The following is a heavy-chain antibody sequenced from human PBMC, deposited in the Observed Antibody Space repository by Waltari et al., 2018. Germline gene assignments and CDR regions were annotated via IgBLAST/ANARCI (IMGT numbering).Heavy chain of an antibody. D-gene: IGHD3-3*01. J-gene: IGHJ4*02. CDR1: GDTFSSYA. CDR3: ARSEGNLRFPHQIPFDY. Sequence: VQVVQSGAEVKKPGSSVKVSCKASGDTFSSYAFSWVRQAPGQGLEWMGGIIPIFDTANYAQKFQGRVTITADESTSTTYMELSSLRSEDTAVYYCARSEGNLRFPHQIPFDYWGQGTLVTVSS. V-gene: IGHV1-69*12. CDR2: IIPIFDTA.